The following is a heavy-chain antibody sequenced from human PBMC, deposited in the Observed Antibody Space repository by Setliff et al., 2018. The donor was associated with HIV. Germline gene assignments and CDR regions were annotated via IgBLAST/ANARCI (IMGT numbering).Heavy chain of an antibody. J-gene: IGHJ4*02. Sequence: GGSLRLSCAASGFSFTFYALSWVRQTPGKGLEWISGISGSGGVTYYADSVKGRFTISRDNSKSSLYLQMNSLRAEDTAVYYCAGAKYSSSWYYFDYWGQETLVTVSS. D-gene: IGHD6-13*01. CDR1: GFSFTFYA. V-gene: IGHV3-23*01. CDR3: AGAKYSSSWYYFDY. CDR2: ISGSGGVT.